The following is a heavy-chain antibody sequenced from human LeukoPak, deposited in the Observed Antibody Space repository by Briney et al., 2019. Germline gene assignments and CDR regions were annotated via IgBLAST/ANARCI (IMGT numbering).Heavy chain of an antibody. D-gene: IGHD3-22*01. CDR3: ARVQGGSGYPLDY. Sequence: ASVKVSCKASGYTFTGYYMHWVRQAPGQGLEWMGWINPNSGGTNYAQKFQGRVTMTRDTSISTAYMELRSLRSDDTAVYYCARVQGGSGYPLDYWGQGTLVTVSS. CDR2: INPNSGGT. J-gene: IGHJ4*02. V-gene: IGHV1-2*02. CDR1: GYTFTGYY.